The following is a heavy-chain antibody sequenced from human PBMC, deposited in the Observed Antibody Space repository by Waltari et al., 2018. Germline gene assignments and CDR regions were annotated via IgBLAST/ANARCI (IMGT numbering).Heavy chain of an antibody. CDR2: ITAGNANT. D-gene: IGHD6-19*01. CDR1: VYTFTSYA. J-gene: IGHJ4*02. CDR3: ARGFHPGYSSGWYGVEY. Sequence: QVQLVQAGAEVKKPGASVKVSCKASVYTFTSYAMHWVRQAPGQRLEWMGWITAGNANTQYSQEFQGRVTITRDTSASTAYMEVSSLSSEDMAVYYCARGFHPGYSSGWYGVEYWGQGTLVTVSS. V-gene: IGHV1-3*03.